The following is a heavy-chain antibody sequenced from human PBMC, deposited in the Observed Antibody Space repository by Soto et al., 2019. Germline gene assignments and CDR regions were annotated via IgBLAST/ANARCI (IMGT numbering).Heavy chain of an antibody. CDR1: GDSINSADYY. CDR3: DSRKSYYGAGTDH. Sequence: QVQLQESGPGLVKPSQTLSLTCTVSGDSINSADYYWIWIRQTPGKGLEWIGHVYYSGSTDYNPSLKSRLTISLDTSKSQFSLRLSSVIDADTDTYYCDSRKSYYGAGTDHWGQVTLGTVSS. CDR2: VYYSGST. D-gene: IGHD3-10*01. J-gene: IGHJ4*02. V-gene: IGHV4-30-4*01.